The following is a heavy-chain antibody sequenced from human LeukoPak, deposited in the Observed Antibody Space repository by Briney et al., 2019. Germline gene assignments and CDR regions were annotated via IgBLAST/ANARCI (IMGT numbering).Heavy chain of an antibody. CDR1: GGSFSGYY. CDR2: ISGSGGST. J-gene: IGHJ4*02. CDR3: AKDRHFQYYFDY. V-gene: IGHV3-23*01. Sequence: ETLSLTCAVYGGSFSGYYWSWVRRAPGKGLEWVSAISGSGGSTYYADSVKGRFTISRDNSKNTLYLQMNSLRAEDTAVYYCAKDRHFQYYFDYWGQGTLVTVSS.